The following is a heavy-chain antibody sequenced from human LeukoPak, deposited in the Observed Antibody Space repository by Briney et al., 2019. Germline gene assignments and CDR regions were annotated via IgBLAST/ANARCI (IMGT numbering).Heavy chain of an antibody. CDR2: TYYRSEWYN. CDR1: GDSVSTNSAT. V-gene: IGHV6-1*01. J-gene: IGHJ6*03. Sequence: SQTLSLTCDISGDSVSTNSATWNWIRQSPSRGFEWLGRTYYRSEWYNDYAVSVKSRITINPDTSKNQFSLQLHSVTPEDTAVYYCARAQDYYYYMDVWGKGTTVTVSS. CDR3: ARAQDYYYYMDV.